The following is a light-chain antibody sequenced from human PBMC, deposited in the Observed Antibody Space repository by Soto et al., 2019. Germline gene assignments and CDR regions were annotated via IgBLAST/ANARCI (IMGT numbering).Light chain of an antibody. Sequence: IVLTQSPDTLSVSPGERATLSCRASQSVSSNYVAWYQQKLGQAPRLLIYDASRRATGIPDRFSGSGSGTNFTLTISRLEPEDFVVYYCQQYGRSPTFGQGTKVDI. CDR3: QQYGRSPT. CDR2: DAS. J-gene: IGKJ1*01. V-gene: IGKV3-20*01. CDR1: QSVSSNY.